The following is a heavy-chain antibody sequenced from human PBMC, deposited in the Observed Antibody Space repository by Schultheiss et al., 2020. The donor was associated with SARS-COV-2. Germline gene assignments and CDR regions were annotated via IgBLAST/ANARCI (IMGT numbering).Heavy chain of an antibody. Sequence: GGSLRLSCAASGFTFSDYYMSWIRLDPGKGLEWVSYISSSSSTIYYADSVKGRFSKSRDNAKNSLYLQMNSLRGEDTAVYYCARDFSGYDILTAMDIWGKGTTVIVTA. D-gene: IGHD3-9*01. J-gene: IGHJ6*04. V-gene: IGHV3-11*04. CDR3: ARDFSGYDILTAMDI. CDR1: GFTFSDYY. CDR2: ISSSSSTI.